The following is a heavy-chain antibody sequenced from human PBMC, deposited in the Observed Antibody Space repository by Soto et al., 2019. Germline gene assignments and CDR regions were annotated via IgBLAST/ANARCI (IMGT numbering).Heavy chain of an antibody. CDR2: VFHSGYT. J-gene: IGHJ6*02. Sequence: SETLSLTCSVSGGSLSNYYWSWVRQTPGKGLEWIGYVFHSGYTNYNPSLKSRVTISVDMSKNQFSLKLSSVTPADTAVYYCARELEAFTGRKEYYGLDVWGLGTTVTVSS. CDR1: GGSLSNYY. V-gene: IGHV4-59*01. CDR3: ARELEAFTGRKEYYGLDV. D-gene: IGHD1-26*01.